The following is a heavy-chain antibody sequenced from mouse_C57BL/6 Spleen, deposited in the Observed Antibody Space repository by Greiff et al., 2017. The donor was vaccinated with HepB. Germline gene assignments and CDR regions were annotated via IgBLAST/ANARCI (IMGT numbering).Heavy chain of an antibody. CDR1: GFTFSSYA. CDR3: ARYRIYDGYYVHYAMGD. V-gene: IGHV5-4*01. Sequence: EVQLVESGGGLVKPGGSLKLSCAASGFTFSSYAMSWVRQTPEKRLEWVATISDGGSYTDYPDNVKGRFTISIYKAKNNLYLQMSHLKSEDTAMYYCARYRIYDGYYVHYAMGDWGQGTSVTVSS. CDR2: ISDGGSYT. D-gene: IGHD2-3*01. J-gene: IGHJ4*01.